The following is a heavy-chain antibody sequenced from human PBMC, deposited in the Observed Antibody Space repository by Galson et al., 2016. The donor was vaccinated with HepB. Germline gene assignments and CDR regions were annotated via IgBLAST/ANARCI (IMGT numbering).Heavy chain of an antibody. CDR2: INTEKGNT. Sequence: SVKVSCKVSGYTLTELSMHWVRQAPGQRLEWMGWINTEKGNTKYSQEFQGRVTINRDTSASTAYLELSSLRSEDTAVYYCAREGAPYFYYMDVWGKGTTVTVSS. CDR1: GYTLTELS. CDR3: AREGAPYFYYMDV. V-gene: IGHV1-3*04. J-gene: IGHJ6*03.